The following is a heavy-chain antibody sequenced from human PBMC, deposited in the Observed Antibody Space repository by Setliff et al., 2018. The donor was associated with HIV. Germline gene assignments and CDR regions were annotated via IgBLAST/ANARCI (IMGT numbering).Heavy chain of an antibody. CDR3: AKDRNWAYMDV. Sequence: GGSLRLSCTASGFAFSTFAMHWVRQAPGKGLEWVAVIWYDGNNKYYADSVKGRFTISRDNSKNTLYLQMNSLRAEDTAVYYCAKDRNWAYMDVWGKGTSVTVSS. V-gene: IGHV3-33*06. J-gene: IGHJ6*03. D-gene: IGHD3-16*01. CDR1: GFAFSTFA. CDR2: IWYDGNNK.